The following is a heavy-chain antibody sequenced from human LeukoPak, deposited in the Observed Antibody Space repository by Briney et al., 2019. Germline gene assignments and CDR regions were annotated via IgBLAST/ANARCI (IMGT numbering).Heavy chain of an antibody. J-gene: IGHJ4*02. CDR2: ISSSSSYI. CDR3: AREYWYGSTGIAVAGPFDY. D-gene: IGHD6-19*01. Sequence: PGGSLRLSCAASGFTFSSYSMNWVRQAPGKGLEWVSSISSSSSYIYYADSVKGRFTISRDNAKNSLYLQMNSLRAEDTAVYYCAREYWYGSTGIAVAGPFDYWGQGTLVTVSS. V-gene: IGHV3-21*01. CDR1: GFTFSSYS.